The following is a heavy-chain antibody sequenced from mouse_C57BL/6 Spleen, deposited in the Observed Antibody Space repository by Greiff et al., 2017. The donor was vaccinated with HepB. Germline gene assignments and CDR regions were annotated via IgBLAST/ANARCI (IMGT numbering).Heavy chain of an antibody. CDR2: IYPGSGST. CDR1: GYTFTSYW. Sequence: QVQLQQPGAELVKPGASVEMSCKASGYTFTSYWITWVKQRPGQGLEWIGDIYPGSGSTNYNEKFKSKATFTADTSSNTAYMQLSSLTTEDSAIYYCARRDYYGSSPFAYWGQGTLVTVSA. V-gene: IGHV1-55*01. CDR3: ARRDYYGSSPFAY. J-gene: IGHJ3*01. D-gene: IGHD1-1*01.